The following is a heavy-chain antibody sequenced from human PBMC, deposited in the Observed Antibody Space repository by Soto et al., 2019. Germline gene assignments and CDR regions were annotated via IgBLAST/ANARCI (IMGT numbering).Heavy chain of an antibody. CDR2: IYNDGSRT. D-gene: IGHD1-7*01. Sequence: EVQLVESGGGLVQPGRSLRLSCAASGFTFDDYAMHWVRQTPGKGPVWVSRIYNDGSRTGYADSVKGRFTISRDNAKNKLYLQMSSLTVEDTAVYYCARDLSGNTTPYFDLWGQGTLVTVSS. J-gene: IGHJ4*02. CDR1: GFTFDDYA. V-gene: IGHV3-74*02. CDR3: ARDLSGNTTPYFDL.